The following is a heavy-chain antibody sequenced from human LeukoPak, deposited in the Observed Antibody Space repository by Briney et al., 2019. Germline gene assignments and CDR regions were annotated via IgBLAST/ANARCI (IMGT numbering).Heavy chain of an antibody. V-gene: IGHV4-31*11. CDR3: ARDQPYRRVVRGVPNT. CDR2: IYYSGST. Sequence: PSETLSLTCAVYGGSFSGYYWSWIRQHPGKGLEWIGYIYYSGSTYYNPSLKSRVTISVDTSKNQFSLKLSSMTAADTAVYYCARDQPYRRVVRGVPNTWGQGTLVTVSS. D-gene: IGHD3-10*01. J-gene: IGHJ5*02. CDR1: GGSFSGYY.